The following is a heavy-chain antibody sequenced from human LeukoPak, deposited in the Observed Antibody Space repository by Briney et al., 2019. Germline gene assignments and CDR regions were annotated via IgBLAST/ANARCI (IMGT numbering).Heavy chain of an antibody. J-gene: IGHJ4*02. CDR3: ARASVDSSGYYTAIDY. V-gene: IGHV3-74*01. Sequence: GGSLTLSCAASTFTFTRHWMHWVRQAPGKGLVWDSGINSDGSNTHYADSVKGRFTISRDNAKNTLYLQMNSLRAEDTAMYYCARASVDSSGYYTAIDYWGQGTLVTLSS. D-gene: IGHD3-22*01. CDR2: INSDGSNT. CDR1: TFTFTRHW.